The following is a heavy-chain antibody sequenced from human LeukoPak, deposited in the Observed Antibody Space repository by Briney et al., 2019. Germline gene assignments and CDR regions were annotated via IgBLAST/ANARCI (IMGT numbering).Heavy chain of an antibody. V-gene: IGHV3-23*01. Sequence: GGSLRLSCAASGFTFRRYDMSWVRQAPGKGLEWVSAISGSGGSTYYADSVEGRFTIPRDNSKNTLYLQMNTLRAGDTAVYYCAELGITMIGGVWGKGTTVTISS. J-gene: IGHJ6*04. CDR3: AELGITMIGGV. CDR1: GFTFRRYD. D-gene: IGHD3-10*02. CDR2: ISGSGGST.